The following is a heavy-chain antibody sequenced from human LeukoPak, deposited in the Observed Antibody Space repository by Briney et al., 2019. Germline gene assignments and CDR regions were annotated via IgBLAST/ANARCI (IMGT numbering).Heavy chain of an antibody. CDR2: NVVGSGNT. D-gene: IGHD1-26*01. CDR1: GFTFTSSA. V-gene: IGHV1-58*02. Sequence: ASVKVSCKASGFTFTSSAMQWVRQARGQRLEWIGWNVVGSGNTNYAQKFQERVTITRDMSTSTAYMELSSLRSEDTAVYYCAASSGSPKGLDYWGQGTLVTVSS. J-gene: IGHJ4*02. CDR3: AASSGSPKGLDY.